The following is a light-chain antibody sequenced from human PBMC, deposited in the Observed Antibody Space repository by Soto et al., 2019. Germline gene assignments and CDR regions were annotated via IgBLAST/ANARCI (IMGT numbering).Light chain of an antibody. J-gene: IGLJ1*01. CDR3: SSYTSSSTPYV. CDR2: DVT. CDR1: SSDVGGYNY. Sequence: VLTQPASVSGSPGQSITISCTGTSSDVGGYNYVSWYQQHPVKAPKLMIYDVTNRPSGVSDRFSGSKSGNTASLTISGLQAEDEADYYCSSYTSSSTPYVFGTGTKLTVL. V-gene: IGLV2-14*01.